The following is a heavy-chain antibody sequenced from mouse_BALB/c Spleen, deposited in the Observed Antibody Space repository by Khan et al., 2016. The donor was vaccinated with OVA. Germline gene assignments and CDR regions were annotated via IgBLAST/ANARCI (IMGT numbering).Heavy chain of an antibody. CDR2: IDPPNGNT. Sequence: VRLQQSGAELVKSGATVKLSCTASGLTIKDTYMHWLQQWPEQGLEWIGRIDPPNGNTKYEPKFQGQATITGDKSSNTPYLQLSHLTAEDTAVYYLARMARKWGQGTTLTVSS. J-gene: IGHJ2*01. CDR1: GLTIKDTY. CDR3: ARMARK. V-gene: IGHV14-3*02.